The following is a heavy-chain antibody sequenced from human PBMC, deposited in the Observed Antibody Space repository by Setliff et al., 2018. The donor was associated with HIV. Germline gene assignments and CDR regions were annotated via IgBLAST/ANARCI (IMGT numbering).Heavy chain of an antibody. J-gene: IGHJ4*02. CDR1: GFTFSSYA. CDR2: ISGSGGST. D-gene: IGHD3-10*01. Sequence: GGSLRLSCAASGFTFSSYAMSWVRQAPGKGLEWVSAISGSGGSTYYADSVKGRFTISRDNSKNTLYLQMNSLRAEDTAVYYCARSSNLPYGSGNPLFDYWGQGTLVTVSS. V-gene: IGHV3-23*01. CDR3: ARSSNLPYGSGNPLFDY.